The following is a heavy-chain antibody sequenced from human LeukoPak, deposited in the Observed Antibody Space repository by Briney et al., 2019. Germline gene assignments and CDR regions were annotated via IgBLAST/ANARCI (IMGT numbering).Heavy chain of an antibody. Sequence: ASVKVSCKASGYTFTGYYMHWVRQAPGQGLEWMGWINPNSGGTNYAQKFQGRVTMTRDTSISTAYMELSRLSSDDTAVYYCARSRRELYYYDSSGYYLNFDYWGQGTLVTVSS. CDR1: GYTFTGYY. J-gene: IGHJ4*02. D-gene: IGHD3-22*01. CDR2: INPNSGGT. CDR3: ARSRRELYYYDSSGYYLNFDY. V-gene: IGHV1-2*02.